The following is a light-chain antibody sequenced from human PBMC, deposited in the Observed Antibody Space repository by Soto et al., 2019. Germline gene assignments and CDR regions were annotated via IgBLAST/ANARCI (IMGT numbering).Light chain of an antibody. Sequence: DIVLTQSPGTLSLSPGERATLSCRASQTVSSSSLAWYQQKPGQAPRLLIFGASTRAAGFPDRFSGSGSGTDFTLTISRLEPEDFAVYYCQQYGSSPRPFGQGTKVDIK. J-gene: IGKJ1*01. CDR3: QQYGSSPRP. CDR2: GAS. V-gene: IGKV3-20*01. CDR1: QTVSSSS.